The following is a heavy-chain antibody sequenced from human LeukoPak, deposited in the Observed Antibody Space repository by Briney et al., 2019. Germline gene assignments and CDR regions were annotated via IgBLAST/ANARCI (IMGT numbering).Heavy chain of an antibody. Sequence: GGSLRLSCAASGFTFSTYAMSWVRQAPGKGLEWVSAISGIGSTTYYADSVKGRFTISRDNSKDTLYLKMSSLRAEDTAVYYCVKDGYCSSTSCYGPQYEWGQGTLVTVSS. CDR2: ISGIGSTT. CDR3: VKDGYCSSTSCYGPQYE. D-gene: IGHD2-2*03. J-gene: IGHJ4*02. V-gene: IGHV3-23*01. CDR1: GFTFSTYA.